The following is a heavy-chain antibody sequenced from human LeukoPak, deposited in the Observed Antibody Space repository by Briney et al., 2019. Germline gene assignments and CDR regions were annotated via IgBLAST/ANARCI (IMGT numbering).Heavy chain of an antibody. CDR3: AKDYRQYDFWSGYPYYFDY. V-gene: IGHV3-23*01. CDR1: GFTFSSYA. Sequence: GGSLRLSCAASGFTFSSYAMSWVRQAPGKGLEWVSAISGSGGSTYYADSVKGRFTISRDNSKNTLYLQMNSLRAEDTAVYYCAKDYRQYDFWSGYPYYFDYWGQGTLVTVSS. CDR2: ISGSGGST. D-gene: IGHD3-3*01. J-gene: IGHJ4*02.